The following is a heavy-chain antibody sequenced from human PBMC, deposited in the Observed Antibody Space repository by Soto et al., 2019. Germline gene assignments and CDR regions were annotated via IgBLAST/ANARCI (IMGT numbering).Heavy chain of an antibody. V-gene: IGHV4-30-4*01. J-gene: IGHJ4*02. CDR3: AREGGYDSPHAY. Sequence: QVQLQESGPGLVQPSQTLSLTCTVSGDSIGSGDYHWSWIRQPPGRGLEWLGYVYYSGSTYHNPSLKGRLSISIAAPKNQFSLKRISVTAADTAMYYCAREGGYDSPHAYWGQGTLVTVSS. CDR1: GDSIGSGDYH. CDR2: VYYSGST. D-gene: IGHD5-12*01.